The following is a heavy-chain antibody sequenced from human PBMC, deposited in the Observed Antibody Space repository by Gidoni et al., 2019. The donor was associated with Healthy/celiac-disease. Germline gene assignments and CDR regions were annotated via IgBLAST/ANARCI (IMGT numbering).Heavy chain of an antibody. J-gene: IGHJ4*02. D-gene: IGHD5-12*01. CDR1: GYTFTGYY. CDR2: INPNRGGT. V-gene: IGHV1-2*06. Sequence: QVQLVQSGSALKKPGSSVKVSCKASGYTFTGYYMHWVRQAPGKALARMGRINPNRGGTSYAKKFQGRVTMTRDTSISTAYMELSRLRSDDTAVYYCARGYSGYDYWGQGTLVTVSS. CDR3: ARGYSGYDY.